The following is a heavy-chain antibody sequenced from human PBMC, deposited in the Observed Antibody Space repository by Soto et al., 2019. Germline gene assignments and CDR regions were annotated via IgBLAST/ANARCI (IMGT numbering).Heavy chain of an antibody. D-gene: IGHD3-16*02. Sequence: QLQLQESGPGLVKPSETLSLTCTVSGGSISSSSYYWGWIRQPPGKGLEWIGSIYYSGSTYYNPSSKRRVTISVDTSKNQFSLKLRSVTAADTAVYYCARQYYDYIWGSYRPNDAFDIWGQGTMVTVSS. J-gene: IGHJ3*02. V-gene: IGHV4-39*01. CDR2: IYYSGST. CDR3: ARQYYDYIWGSYRPNDAFDI. CDR1: GGSISSSSYY.